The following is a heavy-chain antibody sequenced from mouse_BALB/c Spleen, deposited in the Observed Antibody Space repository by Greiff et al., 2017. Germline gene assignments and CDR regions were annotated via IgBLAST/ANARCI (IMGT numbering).Heavy chain of an antibody. V-gene: IGHV3-8*02. J-gene: IGHJ2*01. CDR3: ARSRIYYYGSSYFDY. D-gene: IGHD1-1*01. Sequence: DVMLVESGPSLVKPSQTLSLTCSVTGDSITSGYWNWIRKFPGNKLEYMGYISYSGSTYYNPSLKSRISITRDTSKNQYYLQLNSVTTEDTATYYCARSRIYYYGSSYFDYWGQGTTLTVSS. CDR2: ISYSGST. CDR1: GDSITSGY.